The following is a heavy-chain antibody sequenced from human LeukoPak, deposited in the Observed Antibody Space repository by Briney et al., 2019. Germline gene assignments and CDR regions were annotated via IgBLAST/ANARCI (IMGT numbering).Heavy chain of an antibody. D-gene: IGHD2-2*01. Sequence: SEILSLTCAVYGGSFSGYYWSWIRQPPGKGLEWIGEINHSGSTNYNPSLKSRVTISVDTSKNQFSLKLSSVTAADTAVYYCAREAGYCSSTSCSLDYWGQGTLVTVSS. CDR1: GGSFSGYY. CDR3: AREAGYCSSTSCSLDY. J-gene: IGHJ4*02. V-gene: IGHV4-34*01. CDR2: INHSGST.